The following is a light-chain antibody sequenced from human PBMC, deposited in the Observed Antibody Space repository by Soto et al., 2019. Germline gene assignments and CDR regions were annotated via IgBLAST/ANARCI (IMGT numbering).Light chain of an antibody. V-gene: IGKV3D-15*01. CDR1: QSVDSN. CDR2: GAS. J-gene: IGKJ4*01. Sequence: EIVMTQSPATLSVSPGDGATLSCRASQSVDSNLAWYQQKPGQTPRLLMYGASTRPTGIPARFSGSGSGTEFTLTIISLQSEDSAVYYCQHCQPYGDSPPLTFGGGTKVEIK. CDR3: QHCQPYGDSPPLT.